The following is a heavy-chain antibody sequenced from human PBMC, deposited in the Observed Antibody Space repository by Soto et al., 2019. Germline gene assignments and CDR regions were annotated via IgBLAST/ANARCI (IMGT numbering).Heavy chain of an antibody. V-gene: IGHV3-74*01. Sequence: EVQLVESGGGLVQPGGSLRLSCAAPGFAFSTKWMHWVRQGPGKGLVWVSRINIDGTTTNYADSVKGRFTIHRDNAKNMLYLQMDSLRAEDTAVYYCARIPYSDTDPCPWGQGTLVTVSS. D-gene: IGHD1-26*01. J-gene: IGHJ5*02. CDR2: INIDGTTT. CDR3: ARIPYSDTDPCP. CDR1: GFAFSTKW.